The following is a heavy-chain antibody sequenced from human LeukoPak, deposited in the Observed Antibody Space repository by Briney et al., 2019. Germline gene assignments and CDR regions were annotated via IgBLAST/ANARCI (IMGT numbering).Heavy chain of an antibody. D-gene: IGHD3-10*01. CDR3: GRARPGEVIEY. CDR1: GGSFSGYY. CDR2: INHSGST. J-gene: IGHJ4*02. Sequence: SETLSLTCAVYGGSFSGYYWSWIRQPPGKGLEWIGEINHSGSTNYNPSLKSRVTISVDTSKNQFSLKLNSVTAADTAVYYCGRARPGEVIEYWGQGTLVTVPS. V-gene: IGHV4-34*01.